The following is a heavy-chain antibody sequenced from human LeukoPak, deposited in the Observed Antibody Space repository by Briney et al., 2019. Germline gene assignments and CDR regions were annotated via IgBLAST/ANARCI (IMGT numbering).Heavy chain of an antibody. V-gene: IGHV1-69*13. J-gene: IGHJ6*03. CDR2: IIPIFGTA. CDR3: ARTAIVGAPPSPYYYYMDV. CDR1: GGTFSSYA. D-gene: IGHD1-26*01. Sequence: SVKVSCKASGGTFSSYAISWVRQAPGQGLEWMGGIIPIFGTANYAQKFQGRVTNTADESTSTAYMELSSLRSEDTAVYYCARTAIVGAPPSPYYYYMDVWGKGTTVTVSS.